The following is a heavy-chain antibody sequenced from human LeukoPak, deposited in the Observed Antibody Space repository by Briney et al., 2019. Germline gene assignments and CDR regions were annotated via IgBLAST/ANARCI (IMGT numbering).Heavy chain of an antibody. J-gene: IGHJ4*02. CDR1: GGSISSYY. CDR2: IYYSGST. V-gene: IGHV4-59*12. CDR3: ARDRLPVTGIIDY. Sequence: SETLSLTCTVSGGSISSYYWSWIRQPPGKGLEWIGYIYYSGSTNYNPSLKSRVTISVDTSKNQFSLKLSSVTAADTAVYYCARDRLPVTGIIDYWGQGTLVTVSS. D-gene: IGHD2-21*02.